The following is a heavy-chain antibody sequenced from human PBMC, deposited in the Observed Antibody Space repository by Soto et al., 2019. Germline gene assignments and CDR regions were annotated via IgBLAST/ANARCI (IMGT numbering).Heavy chain of an antibody. Sequence: SETLSLTCXVSGGSISPNYWSWIRQPPGKGLEWIGYMFYSGSTNYNPSLKSRVTMSVDTSKNQFSLKLTSVTAADTAVYYCARGGWYLDYWGQGTLVTVSS. CDR3: ARGGWYLDY. CDR2: MFYSGST. J-gene: IGHJ4*02. CDR1: GGSISPNY. D-gene: IGHD6-19*01. V-gene: IGHV4-59*01.